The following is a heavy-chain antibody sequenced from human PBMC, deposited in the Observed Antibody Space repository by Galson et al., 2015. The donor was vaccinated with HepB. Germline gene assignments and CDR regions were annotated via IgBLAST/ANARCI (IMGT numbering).Heavy chain of an antibody. CDR2: MNPNSGNT. CDR1: GYTFTSYD. D-gene: IGHD3-9*01. CDR3: ARGGIGRGVLRYFVGRTYYFDY. V-gene: IGHV1-8*01. Sequence: SVKVSCKASGYTFTSYDINWVRQATGQGLEWMGWMNPNSGNTGYAQKFQGRVTMTRNTSISTAYMELSSLRSEDTAVYYCARGGIGRGVLRYFVGRTYYFDYWGQGTLVTVSS. J-gene: IGHJ4*02.